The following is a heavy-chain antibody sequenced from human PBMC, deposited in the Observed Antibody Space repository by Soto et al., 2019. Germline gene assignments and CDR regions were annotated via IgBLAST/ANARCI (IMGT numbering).Heavy chain of an antibody. Sequence: QVQLQESGPGLVKPSETLSLTCTVSGGSVSSGSYHWTWIRQPPGKGLEWIGQSGSTNYNPSLKSRITISVDTSKTQFSLNLSSVTAADTAVYYCAVYIAGAGGDGYWGQGTLVTVSS. J-gene: IGHJ4*02. D-gene: IGHD6-19*01. V-gene: IGHV4-61*01. CDR3: AVYIAGAGGDGY. CDR2: QSGST. CDR1: GGSVSSGSYH.